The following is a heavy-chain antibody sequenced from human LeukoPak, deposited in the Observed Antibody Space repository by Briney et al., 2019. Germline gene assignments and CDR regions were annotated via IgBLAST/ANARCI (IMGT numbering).Heavy chain of an antibody. CDR3: ARAGSGWYSMDV. CDR2: MSSNGGIT. Sequence: GGSLRLSCAASGFTFSSYVMHWIRQAPGKGLEYVSVMSSNGGITYYANSVKGRFTISRDNSKNTLYLQMGSLRAKDMAVYYCARAGSGWYSMDVWGQGTTVTVSS. CDR1: GFTFSSYV. D-gene: IGHD6-19*01. J-gene: IGHJ6*02. V-gene: IGHV3-64*01.